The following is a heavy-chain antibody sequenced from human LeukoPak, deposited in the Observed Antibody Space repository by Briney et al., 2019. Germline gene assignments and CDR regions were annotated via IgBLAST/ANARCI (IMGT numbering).Heavy chain of an antibody. CDR3: ARHTTPRGQGDFDY. CDR1: GFTFDDYG. V-gene: IGHV3-20*04. J-gene: IGHJ4*02. D-gene: IGHD1-26*01. CDR2: INWNGGST. Sequence: RSGGSLRLSCAASGFTFDDYGMSWVRQAPGKGLEWVSGINWNGGSTGYADSVKGRFTISRDNAKNSLYLQMNSLRAEDTALYYCARHTTPRGQGDFDYWGQGTLVTVSS.